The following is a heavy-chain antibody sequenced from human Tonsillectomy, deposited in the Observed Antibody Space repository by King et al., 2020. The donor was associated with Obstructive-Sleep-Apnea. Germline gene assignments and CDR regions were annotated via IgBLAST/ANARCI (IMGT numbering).Heavy chain of an antibody. CDR3: VKPSCSGSSCYTDY. CDR2: IRSKANSYAT. D-gene: IGHD2-15*01. J-gene: IGHJ4*02. Sequence: VQLVESGGGLVQPGGSLKLSCAASGFSFSDSAMHWVRQASGKGLEWVGRIRSKANSYATAYAASVKGRFTISRDDSKNTAYLQMNRLETADTAGYYLVKPSCSGSSCYTDYWGQGTLVTVSS. CDR1: GFSFSDSA. V-gene: IGHV3-73*01.